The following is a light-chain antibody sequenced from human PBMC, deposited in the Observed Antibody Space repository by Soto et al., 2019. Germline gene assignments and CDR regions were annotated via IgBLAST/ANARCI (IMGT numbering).Light chain of an antibody. CDR1: NSDVESYNL. CDR2: EGT. CDR3: CSYAGTATV. Sequence: QSALTQPASVSGSPGQSITISCTGTNSDVESYNLVSWFRQHPGEAPKLIVYEGTKRPSGVSNRFSGSKSGNPASLTISGLQAEDEANYYRCSYAGTATVFGTGTKLTVL. V-gene: IGLV2-23*03. J-gene: IGLJ1*01.